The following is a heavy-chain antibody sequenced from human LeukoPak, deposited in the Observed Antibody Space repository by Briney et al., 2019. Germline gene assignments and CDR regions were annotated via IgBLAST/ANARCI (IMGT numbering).Heavy chain of an antibody. CDR1: GYTFTSYY. V-gene: IGHV1-46*01. D-gene: IGHD5-12*01. CDR2: INPSGGST. J-gene: IGHJ3*02. Sequence: GASVKVSCKASGYTFTSYYMPWVRQAPGQGLEWMGIINPSGGSTSYAQKFQGRVTMTRDTSTSTVYMELSSLRSEDTAVYYCARERYAPGAFDIWGQGTMVTVSS. CDR3: ARERYAPGAFDI.